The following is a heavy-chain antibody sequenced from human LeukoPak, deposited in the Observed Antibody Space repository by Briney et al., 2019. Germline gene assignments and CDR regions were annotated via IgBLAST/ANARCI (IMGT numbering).Heavy chain of an antibody. J-gene: IGHJ4*02. CDR1: GFTVSNLY. Sequence: PGGSLRLSCAASGFTVSNLYMSWVRQAPGKGLEWVSLIYTDGTTYYADSVKGRFTISRDNSKNTLYLQMNSLRAEDTAVYYCARGAYSSGWYYWGQGTLVTVSS. CDR2: IYTDGTT. CDR3: ARGAYSSGWYY. D-gene: IGHD6-19*01. V-gene: IGHV3-53*01.